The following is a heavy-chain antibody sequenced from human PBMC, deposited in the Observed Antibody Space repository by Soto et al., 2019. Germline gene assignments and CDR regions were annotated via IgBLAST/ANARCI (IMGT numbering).Heavy chain of an antibody. CDR2: IYYSGST. Sequence: LSLTCTVSGGSISSSSYYWGWIRQPPGKGLEWIGGIYYSGSTYYNPSLKSRVTISVDTSKDQFSLKLSSVTAADTAVYYCARQGVGATTLDYWGQGTLVTVSS. J-gene: IGHJ4*02. CDR3: ARQGVGATTLDY. D-gene: IGHD1-26*01. CDR1: GGSISSSSYY. V-gene: IGHV4-39*01.